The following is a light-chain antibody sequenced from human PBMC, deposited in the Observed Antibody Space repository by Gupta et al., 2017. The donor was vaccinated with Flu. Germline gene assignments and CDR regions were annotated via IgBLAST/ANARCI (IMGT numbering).Light chain of an antibody. V-gene: IGLV3-9*01. CDR2: RNH. CDR1: NIATRN. J-gene: IGLJ3*02. Sequence: SSEMTQSFSVSMALGQTATITCGGKNIATRNVHWYQQKPGQAPVLIIYRNHNRPSGIPERFSGSKSENTAALTINGAQAGDEADYYCHAWDSFTASVFGGGTKVTVL. CDR3: HAWDSFTASV.